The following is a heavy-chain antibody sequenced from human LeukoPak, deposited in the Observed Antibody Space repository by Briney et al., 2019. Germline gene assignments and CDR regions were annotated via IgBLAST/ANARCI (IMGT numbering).Heavy chain of an antibody. CDR2: IYYSGST. Sequence: SETLSLTCTVSGGSISSSSYYWGWIRQPPGKGLEWIGSIYYSGSTYYNPSLKSRVTISVDTSKNQFSLKLSSVTAADTAVYYCARVFSSGWGPSDYWGQGTLVTVSS. CDR3: ARVFSSGWGPSDY. V-gene: IGHV4-39*07. D-gene: IGHD6-19*01. J-gene: IGHJ4*02. CDR1: GGSISSSSYY.